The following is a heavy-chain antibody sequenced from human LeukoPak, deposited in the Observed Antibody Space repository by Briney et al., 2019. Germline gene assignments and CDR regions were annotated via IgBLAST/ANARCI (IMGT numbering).Heavy chain of an antibody. V-gene: IGHV4-59*01. D-gene: IGHD3-22*01. CDR1: GGSISSYY. CDR3: ARGTQYYYDSSGYQGFDY. J-gene: IGHJ4*02. Sequence: PSETLSLTCTVSGGSISSYYWSWIRQPPGKGLEWIGYIYYSGSTNYNPSLKSRVTISVDTSKNQFSLKLSSVNAADTAVYYCARGTQYYYDSSGYQGFDYWGQGTLVTVSS. CDR2: IYYSGST.